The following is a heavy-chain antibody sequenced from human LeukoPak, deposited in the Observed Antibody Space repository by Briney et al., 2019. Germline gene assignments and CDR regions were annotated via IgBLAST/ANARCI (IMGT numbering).Heavy chain of an antibody. CDR1: GGSISSYY. V-gene: IGHV4-39*07. Sequence: SETLSLTCTVSGGSISSYYWSWIRQPPGKGLEWIGSIYYSGSTYYNPSLKSRVTISVDTSKNQFSLKLSSVTAADTAVYYCARDHYWGQGTLVTVSS. CDR2: IYYSGST. CDR3: ARDHY. J-gene: IGHJ4*02.